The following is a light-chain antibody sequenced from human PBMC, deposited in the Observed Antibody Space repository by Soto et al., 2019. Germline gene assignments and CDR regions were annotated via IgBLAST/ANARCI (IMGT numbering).Light chain of an antibody. CDR1: SSDVGAYKY. CDR3: ASWEDSLNGWV. V-gene: IGLV2-14*01. CDR2: EVS. Sequence: QSVLTQSASVSGSPGQSITISCTGTSSDVGAYKYVSWYQQYPGKAPKLIIYEVSNRPSGVSNRFSGSKSGNTASLTISGLQAEDEGDYYCASWEDSLNGWVIGGGTKLTVL. J-gene: IGLJ3*02.